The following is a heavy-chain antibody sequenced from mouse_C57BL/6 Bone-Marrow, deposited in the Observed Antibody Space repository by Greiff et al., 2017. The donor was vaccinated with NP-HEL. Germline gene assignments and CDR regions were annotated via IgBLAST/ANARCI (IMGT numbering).Heavy chain of an antibody. J-gene: IGHJ4*01. V-gene: IGHV1-80*01. CDR2: LYPGDGDT. CDR3: ARDWYYGSSGY. D-gene: IGHD1-1*01. CDR1: GYAFSSYW. Sequence: VKLMESGAELVKPGASVKISCKASGYAFSSYWMNWVKQRPGKGLEWIGQLYPGDGDTNYNGKFKGKATLTADKSSSTAYMQLSSLTSDDSAVYCCARDWYYGSSGYWGQGTSVTVSS.